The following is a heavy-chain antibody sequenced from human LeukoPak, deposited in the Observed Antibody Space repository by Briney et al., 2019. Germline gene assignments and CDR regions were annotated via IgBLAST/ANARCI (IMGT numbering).Heavy chain of an antibody. V-gene: IGHV1-69*13. J-gene: IGHJ4*02. CDR3: ARQEGRWLREAFDY. D-gene: IGHD5-24*01. CDR1: GGTFSSYA. Sequence: GASVKVSCKASGGTFSSYAISWVRQAPGQGLEWMGGIIPIFGTANYAQKFQGRVTITADESTSTAYMELSSLRSEDTAVYYCARQEGRWLREAFDYWGRGTLVTVSS. CDR2: IIPIFGTA.